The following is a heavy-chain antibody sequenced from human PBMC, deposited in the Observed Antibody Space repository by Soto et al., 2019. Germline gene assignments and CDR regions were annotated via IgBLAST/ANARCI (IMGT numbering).Heavy chain of an antibody. CDR3: ARDHYDFWSGYPNHYYYYYMDV. V-gene: IGHV4-59*01. D-gene: IGHD3-3*01. CDR1: GGSISSYY. CDR2: IYYSGST. Sequence: SETLSLTCTVSGGSISSYYWSWIRQPPGKGLEWIGYIYYSGSTNYNPSLQSRVTISVDTSKNQFSLMLSSVTAADTAVYYCARDHYDFWSGYPNHYYYYYMDVWGKGTTVTVSS. J-gene: IGHJ6*03.